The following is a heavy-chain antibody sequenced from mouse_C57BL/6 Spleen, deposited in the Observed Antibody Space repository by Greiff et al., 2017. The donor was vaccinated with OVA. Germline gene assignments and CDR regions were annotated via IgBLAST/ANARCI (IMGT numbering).Heavy chain of an antibody. D-gene: IGHD4-1*01. CDR3: ARAGTNWDY. J-gene: IGHJ2*01. Sequence: QVQLQQPGAELVKPGASVKLSCKASGNTFTSYWMQWERPGQGLEWIGMIHPNSGSTNYNEKFKTKATLTVDRSSSTAYMQLSSLTSEDSAVYYCARAGTNWDYWGQGTTLTVSS. CDR1: GNTFTSYW. V-gene: IGHV1-64*01. CDR2: IHPNSGST.